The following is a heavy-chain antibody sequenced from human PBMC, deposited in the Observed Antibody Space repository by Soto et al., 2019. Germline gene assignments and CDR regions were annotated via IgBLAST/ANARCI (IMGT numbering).Heavy chain of an antibody. J-gene: IGHJ6*02. Sequence: SQTLSLTCAISGDSVSSNSAAWNWIRQSPSRGLEWLGRTYYRSKWYNDYAVSVKSRITINPDTSKNQFSLQLNSLRAGDTAVYYCARSPPGGYHYYYGIDVWGQGTTVTV. CDR1: GDSVSSNSAA. V-gene: IGHV6-1*01. CDR2: TYYRSKWYN. CDR3: ARSPPGGYHYYYGIDV. D-gene: IGHD3-22*01.